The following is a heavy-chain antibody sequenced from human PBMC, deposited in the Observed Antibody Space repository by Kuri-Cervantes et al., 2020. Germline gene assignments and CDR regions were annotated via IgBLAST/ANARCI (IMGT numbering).Heavy chain of an antibody. CDR2: INPNSGGT. Sequence: ASVKVSCKASGYTFTGYYMHWVRQAPGQGLEWMGWINPNSGGTNYAQKFQGRVTMTRDTSISTAYMELSRLRSDDTAVYYCARSYGDYVNWFDPWGQGTLVTVSS. V-gene: IGHV1-2*02. CDR1: GYTFTGYY. J-gene: IGHJ5*02. D-gene: IGHD4-17*01. CDR3: ARSYGDYVNWFDP.